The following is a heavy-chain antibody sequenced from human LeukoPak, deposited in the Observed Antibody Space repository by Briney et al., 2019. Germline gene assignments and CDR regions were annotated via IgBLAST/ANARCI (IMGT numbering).Heavy chain of an antibody. J-gene: IGHJ4*02. Sequence: GGSLRLSCAASGFTVSSNYMSWVRQAPGKGLVWVSRINTDGSSTSYADSVKGRFTISRDNAKNTLYLQMNSLRAEDTAVYYCARESGNTFLYWGQGTLVTVSS. CDR3: ARESGNTFLY. CDR1: GFTVSSNY. CDR2: INTDGSST. V-gene: IGHV3-74*01. D-gene: IGHD3-16*01.